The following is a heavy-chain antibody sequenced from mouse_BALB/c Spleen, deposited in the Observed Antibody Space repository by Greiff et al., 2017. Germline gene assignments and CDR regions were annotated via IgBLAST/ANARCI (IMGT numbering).Heavy chain of an antibody. Sequence: QVQLQQSGAELVRPGTSVKVSCKASGYAFTNYLIEWVKQRPGQGLEWIGVINPGSGGTNYNEKFKGKATLTADKSSSTAYMQLSSLTSDDSAVYFCARGDGYYAYFDYWGQGTTLTVSS. CDR3: ARGDGYYAYFDY. CDR2: INPGSGGT. J-gene: IGHJ2*01. CDR1: GYAFTNYL. V-gene: IGHV1-54*01. D-gene: IGHD2-3*01.